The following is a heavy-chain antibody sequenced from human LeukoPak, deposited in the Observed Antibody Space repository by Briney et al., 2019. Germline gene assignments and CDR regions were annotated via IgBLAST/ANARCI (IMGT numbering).Heavy chain of an antibody. CDR2: IYYSGST. CDR3: ARVLAPTGTTRGEYFDY. CDR1: GGSISSGDYY. D-gene: IGHD1-1*01. Sequence: PSQTLSLTCTVSGGSISSGDYYWSWIRQPPGKGLERIGYIYYSGSTYYNPSLKSRVTISVDTSKNQFSLKLSSVTAADTAVYYCARVLAPTGTTRGEYFDYWGQGTLVTVSS. J-gene: IGHJ4*02. V-gene: IGHV4-30-4*08.